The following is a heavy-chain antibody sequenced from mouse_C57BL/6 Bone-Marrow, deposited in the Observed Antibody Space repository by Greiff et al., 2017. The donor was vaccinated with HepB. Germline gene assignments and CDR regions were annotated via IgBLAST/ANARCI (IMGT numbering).Heavy chain of an antibody. V-gene: IGHV1-50*01. CDR2: IDPSDSYT. CDR3: ASRDYPYAMDY. J-gene: IGHJ4*01. Sequence: KPGQGLEWIGEIDPSDSYTNYNQKFKGKATLTVDTSSSTAYMQLSSLTSEDSAVYYCASRDYPYAMDYWGQGTSVTVSS. D-gene: IGHD2-4*01.